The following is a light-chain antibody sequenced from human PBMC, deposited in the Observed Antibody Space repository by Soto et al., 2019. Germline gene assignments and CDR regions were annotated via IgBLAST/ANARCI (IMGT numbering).Light chain of an antibody. J-gene: IGLJ2*01. CDR3: AAWDDSLSVVV. V-gene: IGLV1-47*01. Sequence: QSVLTQPPSASGTPGQRVTISCSGSSSNIGSNYVYWYQQIPGTAPKLLIYTNNQRPSGVPDRFSGSKSGTSASLAISGLRSEDEADYYCAAWDDSLSVVVFGGGTKLTFL. CDR1: SSNIGSNY. CDR2: TNN.